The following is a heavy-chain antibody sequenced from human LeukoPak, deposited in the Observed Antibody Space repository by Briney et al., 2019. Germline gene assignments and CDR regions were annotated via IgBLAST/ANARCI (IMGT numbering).Heavy chain of an antibody. D-gene: IGHD3-10*01. V-gene: IGHV3-21*05. J-gene: IGHJ4*02. Sequence: GGSLRLSCAASGFTFSSYAMSWVRLAPGKGLEWVSYITTRSSYTNYAGSVKGRFTISRDNAKNSLFLQMNGLRAEDTAVYYCARAGGVHTYGNYFDYWGQGTLVTVSS. CDR2: ITTRSSYT. CDR3: ARAGGVHTYGNYFDY. CDR1: GFTFSSYA.